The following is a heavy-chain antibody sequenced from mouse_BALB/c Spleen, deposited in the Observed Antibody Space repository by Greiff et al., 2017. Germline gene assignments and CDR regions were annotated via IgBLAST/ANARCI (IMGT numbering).Heavy chain of an antibody. CDR2: ISSGGSYT. CDR1: GFTFSSYT. V-gene: IGHV5-6-4*01. Sequence: EVMLVESGGGLVKPGGSLKLSCAASGFTFSSYTMSWVRQTPEKRLEWVATISSGGSYTYYPDSVKGRFTISRDNAKNTLYLQMSSLKSEDTAMYYCTRDSGGYYPYWYFDVWGAGTTVTVSS. J-gene: IGHJ1*01. CDR3: TRDSGGYYPYWYFDV. D-gene: IGHD2-3*01.